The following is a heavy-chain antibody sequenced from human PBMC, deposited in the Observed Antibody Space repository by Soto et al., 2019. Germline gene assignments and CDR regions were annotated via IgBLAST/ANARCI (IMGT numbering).Heavy chain of an antibody. J-gene: IGHJ4*02. V-gene: IGHV1-18*04. CDR2: VSGYNGNT. CDR1: GYSFTSHG. CDR3: ARDHYGSGCYLRY. D-gene: IGHD3-10*01. Sequence: ASVKVSCKASGYSFTSHGISWVRQAPGQGLEWMGWVSGYNGNTNYEQKFQGRVSMTTDTSTSTVYMELRSLRSDDTAVYYCARDHYGSGCYLRYWGQGNLVTVT.